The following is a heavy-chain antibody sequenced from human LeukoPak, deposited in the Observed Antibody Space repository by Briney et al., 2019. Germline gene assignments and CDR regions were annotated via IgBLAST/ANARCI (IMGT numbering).Heavy chain of an antibody. CDR2: MYYSGTT. Sequence: SETLSLTCTVSGGSISSYYWSWIRQPPGKGLEWIGYMYYSGTTNYTPPYKSRVTISVDTSNNQFSLKLSSVTAAETAVYYCASLSRGYFDYWGPGSLGSVSS. V-gene: IGHV4-59*01. CDR3: ASLSRGYFDY. D-gene: IGHD3-10*01. J-gene: IGHJ4*01. CDR1: GGSISSYY.